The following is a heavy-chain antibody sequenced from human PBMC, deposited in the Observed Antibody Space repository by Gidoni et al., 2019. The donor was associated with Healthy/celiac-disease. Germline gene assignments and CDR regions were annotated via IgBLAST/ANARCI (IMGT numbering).Heavy chain of an antibody. V-gene: IGHV3-23*01. J-gene: IGHJ4*02. CDR3: AKDRPRGFDY. Sequence: FTISRDNSKNTLYLQMNSLRAEDTAVYYCAKDRPRGFDYWGQGTLVTVSS.